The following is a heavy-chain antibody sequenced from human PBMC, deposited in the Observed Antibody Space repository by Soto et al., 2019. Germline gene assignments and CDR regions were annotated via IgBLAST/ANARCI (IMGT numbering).Heavy chain of an antibody. CDR1: GYRFTSYW. CDR3: ARRDSAWLGDF. D-gene: IGHD6-19*01. Sequence: GEPRPNSCEVSGYRFTSYWIGWVRQMPGKGLEWMGFIYPGDSDTRYSPSFQGQVTISADKSISTAYLQWSSLKASDTAMYYCARRDSAWLGDFWGQGTLVTVSS. V-gene: IGHV5-51*01. J-gene: IGHJ4*03. CDR2: IYPGDSDT.